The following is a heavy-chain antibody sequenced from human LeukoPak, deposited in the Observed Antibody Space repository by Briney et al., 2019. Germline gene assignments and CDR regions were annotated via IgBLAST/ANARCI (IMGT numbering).Heavy chain of an antibody. CDR3: ARDYHDSLYYYYYMDV. CDR2: IYTSGST. CDR1: GGSISSYY. J-gene: IGHJ6*03. Sequence: SETLSLTCTVSGGSISSYYWSWIRQPPGKGLEWIGYIYTSGSTNYNPSLKSRVTISVDTSKNQFSLKLSSVTAADTAVYYCARDYHDSLYYYYYMDVWGKGTTVTVSS. D-gene: IGHD3-16*01. V-gene: IGHV4-59*01.